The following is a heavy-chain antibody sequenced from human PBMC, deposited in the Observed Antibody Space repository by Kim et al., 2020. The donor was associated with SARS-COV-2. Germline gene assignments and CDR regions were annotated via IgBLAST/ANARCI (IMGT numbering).Heavy chain of an antibody. V-gene: IGHV3-33*01. D-gene: IGHD3-10*01. J-gene: IGHJ6*01. CDR2: KWYDGSNE. Sequence: GGSLRLSCAASGFIFSSYAMHWVRQAPGKGLEWVAVKWYDGSNEYYTDSVKGRFTISRDNSKHTLYLQMNSLRADDTAVNYCARGVLLWFGEPYGMDVWG. CDR3: ARGVLLWFGEPYGMDV. CDR1: GFIFSSYA.